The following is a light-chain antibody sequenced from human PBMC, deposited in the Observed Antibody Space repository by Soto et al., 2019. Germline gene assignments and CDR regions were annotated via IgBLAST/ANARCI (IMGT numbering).Light chain of an antibody. Sequence: EIVRTQSTAPQSVSPGERATLSCRASQSVGDNLAWYQRQPGQPPRLLIYGASTRATGIPLRFSGSGSGTDFTLTISSLQSEDFAVYYCQQYDTWPPATFGQGSKVAIK. J-gene: IGKJ1*01. CDR3: QQYDTWPPAT. CDR2: GAS. V-gene: IGKV3-15*01. CDR1: QSVGDN.